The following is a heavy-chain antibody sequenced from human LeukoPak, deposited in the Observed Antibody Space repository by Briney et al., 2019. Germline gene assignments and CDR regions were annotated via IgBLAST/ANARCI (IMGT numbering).Heavy chain of an antibody. CDR2: ISSSGSTI. J-gene: IGHJ4*02. Sequence: GGSLRLSCAASGFIFSSHEMNWVRQAPGKGLEWVSYISSSGSTIYYADSVKGRFTISRDNAKNPLYLQMNSLRVDDTAVYYCARKMATNGDYWGQGTLVTVSS. CDR3: ARKMATNGDY. CDR1: GFIFSSHE. D-gene: IGHD5-24*01. V-gene: IGHV3-48*03.